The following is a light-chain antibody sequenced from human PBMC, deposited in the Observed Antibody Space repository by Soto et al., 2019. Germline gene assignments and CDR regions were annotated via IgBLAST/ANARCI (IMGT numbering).Light chain of an antibody. J-gene: IGLJ1*01. CDR2: DVS. CDR3: SSYTTSNTRQIV. V-gene: IGLV2-14*01. Sequence: SALTQPSSLAGAPGQAITLSRPGNNKEVCGYTYVSWYQQHPGKAPKFIIYDVSNRPSGVSNRFSGSKSGNTASLTISGLQAEDEADYYCSSYTTSNTRQIVFGTGTKVTVL. CDR1: NKEVCGYTY.